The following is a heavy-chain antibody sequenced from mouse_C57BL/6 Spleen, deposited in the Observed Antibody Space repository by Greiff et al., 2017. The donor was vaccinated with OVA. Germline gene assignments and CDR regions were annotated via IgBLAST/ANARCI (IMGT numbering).Heavy chain of an antibody. V-gene: IGHV5-17*01. CDR3: ARTRDAMDY. CDR2: ISSGSSTI. J-gene: IGHJ4*01. CDR1: GFTFSDYG. Sequence: EVHLVESGGGLVKPGGSLKLSCAASGFTFSDYGMHWVRQAPEKGLEWVAYISSGSSTIYYADTVKGRFTITSDNAKNTLFLQMTSLRSEDTAMYYCARTRDAMDYWGQGTTVTVSS.